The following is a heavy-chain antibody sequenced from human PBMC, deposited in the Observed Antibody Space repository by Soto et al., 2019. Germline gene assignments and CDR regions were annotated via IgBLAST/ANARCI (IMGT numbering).Heavy chain of an antibody. Sequence: SETLSLTCSVSGGSISSSSYYWGWIRQPPGKGLEWIGSIYYSGSTYYNPSLKSRVTISVDTSKNQFSLKLSSVTAADTAVYYCAGGKDAFDIWRQGTMDPVSS. V-gene: IGHV4-39*01. CDR3: AGGKDAFDI. CDR1: GGSISSSSYY. CDR2: IYYSGST. D-gene: IGHD2-15*01. J-gene: IGHJ3*02.